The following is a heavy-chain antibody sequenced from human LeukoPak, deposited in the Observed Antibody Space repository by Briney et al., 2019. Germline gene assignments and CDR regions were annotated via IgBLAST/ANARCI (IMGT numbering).Heavy chain of an antibody. Sequence: SETLSLTCTVSGDSISSSSSYWGWIRQPPGKGLEWIGSIYYSGSTYYNPSLKSRVTISVDTSKNQFSLKLSSVTAADTAVYYCARAPKFSIVVVVAATLWGQGTLVTVSS. V-gene: IGHV4-39*07. J-gene: IGHJ4*02. CDR3: ARAPKFSIVVVVAATL. CDR1: GDSISSSSSY. CDR2: IYYSGST. D-gene: IGHD2-15*01.